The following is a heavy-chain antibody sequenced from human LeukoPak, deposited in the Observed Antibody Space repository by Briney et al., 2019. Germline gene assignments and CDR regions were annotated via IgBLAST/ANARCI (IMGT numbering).Heavy chain of an antibody. CDR2: ISSNGDNT. J-gene: IGHJ4*02. D-gene: IGHD5-18*01. Sequence: GGSLRLSCSASGFTFSSYPMHWVRQAPGKGLEYVSAISSNGDNTYYADSVKGRVTISRDNSKNTLYLQMSSLRAEDTAVYYCVWPESGYSYGYGYWGQGTLVTVSS. CDR1: GFTFSSYP. V-gene: IGHV3-64D*09. CDR3: VWPESGYSYGYGY.